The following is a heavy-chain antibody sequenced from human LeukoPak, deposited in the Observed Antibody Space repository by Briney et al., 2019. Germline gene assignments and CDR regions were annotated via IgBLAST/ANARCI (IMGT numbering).Heavy chain of an antibody. CDR1: GGSISSYY. V-gene: IGHV4-59*01. CDR3: AREGYYDSTGYYHHDAFDI. Sequence: SETLSLTCTASGGSISSYYWSWIRQPPGKGLEWIGYIYYSGSTNYNPSLKSRVTISVDTSKNQVSLKLSSVTAADTAVYYCAREGYYDSTGYYHHDAFDIWGQGTMVTVSS. CDR2: IYYSGST. J-gene: IGHJ3*02. D-gene: IGHD3-22*01.